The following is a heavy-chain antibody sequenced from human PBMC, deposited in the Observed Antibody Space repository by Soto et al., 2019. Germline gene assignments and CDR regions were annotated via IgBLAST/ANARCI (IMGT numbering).Heavy chain of an antibody. CDR1: GFSLSTSGVG. Sequence: QITLKESGPTLVKPTQTLTLTCTFSGFSLSTSGVGVGWIRQPPGKALEWLALIYWDDDKRYSPSVKSRLTITKDTSKNQVVLTMTNMDPVDTATYYCAQGRYYDSSGYLSWFDPWGQGTLVTVSS. CDR2: IYWDDDK. V-gene: IGHV2-5*02. CDR3: AQGRYYDSSGYLSWFDP. D-gene: IGHD3-22*01. J-gene: IGHJ5*02.